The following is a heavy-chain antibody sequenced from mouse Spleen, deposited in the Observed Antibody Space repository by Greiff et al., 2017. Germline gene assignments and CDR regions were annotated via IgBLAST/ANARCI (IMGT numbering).Heavy chain of an antibody. CDR2: ISSGSSTI. D-gene: IGHD4-1*01. CDR3: ARRRLGRGDYFDY. J-gene: IGHJ2*01. V-gene: IGHV5-17*01. Sequence: VQLKESGGGLVKPGGSLKLSCAASGFTFSDYGMHWVRQAPEKGLEWVAYISSGSSTIYYADTVKGRFTISRDNAKNTLFLQMTSLRSEDTAMYYCARRRLGRGDYFDYWGQGTTLTVSS. CDR1: GFTFSDYG.